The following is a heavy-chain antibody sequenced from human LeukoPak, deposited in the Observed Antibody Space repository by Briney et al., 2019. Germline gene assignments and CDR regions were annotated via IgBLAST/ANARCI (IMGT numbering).Heavy chain of an antibody. CDR1: GDSIKNGAYT. J-gene: IGHJ3*02. D-gene: IGHD5/OR15-5a*01. CDR3: ARQRTVSTTRGFDI. CDR2: INHSGST. V-gene: IGHV4-30-2*01. Sequence: SQTLSLTCAVSGDSIKNGAYTWSWIRQPPGEGLECIVDINHSGSTNSNPSLKSRVTLSVDMSNNQFSLNLSSVTAADTAVYWCARQRTVSTTRGFDIWGQGTMVTVSS.